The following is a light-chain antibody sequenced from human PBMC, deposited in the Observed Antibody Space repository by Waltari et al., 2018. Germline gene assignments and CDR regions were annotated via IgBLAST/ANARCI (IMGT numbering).Light chain of an antibody. CDR3: YSSDTTGLRV. CDR1: ELPIKY. J-gene: IGLJ1*01. V-gene: IGLV3-10*01. CDR2: EDT. Sequence: SYELTQPPSVSVSPGQTARIPSSGHELPIKYASWFQQKSGQAPRLVIYEDTKRTSEIPERFSGSSSGTVATLTITGAQVDDEADYYCYSSDTTGLRVFGSGTTVVVL.